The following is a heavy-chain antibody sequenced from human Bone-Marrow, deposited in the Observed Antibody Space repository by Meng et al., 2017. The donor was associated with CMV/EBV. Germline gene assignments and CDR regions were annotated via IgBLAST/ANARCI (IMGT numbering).Heavy chain of an antibody. D-gene: IGHD1-14*01. Sequence: ASVKVSCKASGYTFTSYGISWVRQAPGQGLEWMGWISVYNGNTKYAQKLQGRVTMTTDTSTNTAYMELRSLRSDDTAVYYCARAFRTSWFDPWGQGTLVTVSS. CDR2: ISVYNGNT. CDR1: GYTFTSYG. V-gene: IGHV1-18*04. J-gene: IGHJ5*02. CDR3: ARAFRTSWFDP.